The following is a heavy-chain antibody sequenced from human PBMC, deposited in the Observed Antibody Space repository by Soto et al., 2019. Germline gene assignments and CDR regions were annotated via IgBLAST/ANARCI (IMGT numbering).Heavy chain of an antibody. J-gene: IGHJ4*02. V-gene: IGHV3-64D*08. CDR3: VKFHIVVVPAATPNDY. CDR2: ISSNGGST. CDR1: GFTFSSYA. D-gene: IGHD2-2*02. Sequence: GGSLRLSCSASGFTFSSYAMHWVRQAPGKGLEYVSAISSNGGSTYYADSVKGRFTISRDNSKNTLYLQMSSLRAEDTAVYYCVKFHIVVVPAATPNDYWGQGTLVTVSS.